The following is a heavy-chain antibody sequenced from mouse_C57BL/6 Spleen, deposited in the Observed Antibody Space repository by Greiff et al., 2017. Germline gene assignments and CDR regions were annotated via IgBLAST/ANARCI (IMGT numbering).Heavy chain of an antibody. Sequence: QVQLQQPGAELVKPGASVKLSCKASGYTFTSYWMHWVKQRPGQGLEWIGMIHPNSGSTNYNENFKSKATLTVDKSSSTAYMQLSSLTSEDSAVYYCARGTTVPKADYWGQGTTLTVSS. CDR1: GYTFTSYW. CDR3: ARGTTVPKADY. V-gene: IGHV1-64*01. CDR2: IHPNSGST. J-gene: IGHJ2*01. D-gene: IGHD1-1*01.